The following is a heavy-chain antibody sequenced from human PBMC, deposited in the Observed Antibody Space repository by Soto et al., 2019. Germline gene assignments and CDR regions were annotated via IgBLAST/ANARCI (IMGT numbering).Heavy chain of an antibody. V-gene: IGHV1-69*13. D-gene: IGHD6-6*01. CDR3: ARDRLGSSSRGGFDY. CDR2: IIPIFGTA. Sequence: GASVKVSCKASGGTFSSYAISWVRQAPGQGLEWMGGIIPIFGTANYAQKFQGRVTITADESTSTAYMELSSLRSEDTAVYYCARDRLGSSSRGGFDYWGQGTLVTVSS. CDR1: GGTFSSYA. J-gene: IGHJ4*02.